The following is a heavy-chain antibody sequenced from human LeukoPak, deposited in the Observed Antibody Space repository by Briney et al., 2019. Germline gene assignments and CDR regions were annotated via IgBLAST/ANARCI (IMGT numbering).Heavy chain of an antibody. CDR1: GGSISSSNYY. Sequence: SETLSLTCTVSGGSISSSNYYWGWVRQPPGKGLEFIGRVFHTGLTYYNSSFQSRVSVSVDTSKNQFSLNLNSVTAADTAMYYCTRDTEYLLYWGQGILVTVSS. J-gene: IGHJ4*02. CDR3: TRDTEYLLY. D-gene: IGHD2-2*01. V-gene: IGHV4-39*07. CDR2: VFHTGLT.